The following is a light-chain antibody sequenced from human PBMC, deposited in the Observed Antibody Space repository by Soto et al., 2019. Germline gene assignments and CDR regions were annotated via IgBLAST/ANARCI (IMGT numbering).Light chain of an antibody. CDR1: QSVSSY. V-gene: IGKV3-11*01. J-gene: IGKJ4*01. CDR2: DAS. CDR3: QQRSNWPPKLT. Sequence: EIVLTQSPSTLSLSPGERATLSCRASQSVSSYLAWYQQKPGQAPRLLIYDASNRATGIPARFSGSGSGTDFTLTISSLEPEDFAVYYCQQRSNWPPKLTFGGGTKVEIK.